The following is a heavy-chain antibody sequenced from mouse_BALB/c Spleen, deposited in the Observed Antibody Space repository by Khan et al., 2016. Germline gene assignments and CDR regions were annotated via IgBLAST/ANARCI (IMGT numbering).Heavy chain of an antibody. V-gene: IGHV1S29*02. D-gene: IGHD1-1*01. Sequence: VQLQQSGPELVKPGASVRISCKASGYTFTDYNIHWVKQSHGKSLEWIGYIYPHNGGAGYNQKFKSKATMTVDNSSSTAYMELRSLTSEDSAVYYCAGAGTYFYAMDYWGQGTSVTVSS. CDR1: GYTFTDYN. CDR2: IYPHNGGA. CDR3: AGAGTYFYAMDY. J-gene: IGHJ4*01.